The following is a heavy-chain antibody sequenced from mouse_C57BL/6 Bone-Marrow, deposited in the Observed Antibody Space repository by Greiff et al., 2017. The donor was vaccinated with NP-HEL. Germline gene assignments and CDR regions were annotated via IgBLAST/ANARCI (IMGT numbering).Heavy chain of an antibody. Sequence: EVQLQESGGGLVKPGGSLKLSCAASGFTFSSYAMSWVRQTPEKRLEWVATISDGGSYTYYPDNVKGRFTISRDNAKNNLYLQMSHLKSEDTAMYYCAREDYYGSVYWGQGTTLTVSS. CDR2: ISDGGSYT. D-gene: IGHD1-1*01. J-gene: IGHJ2*01. V-gene: IGHV5-4*01. CDR3: AREDYYGSVY. CDR1: GFTFSSYA.